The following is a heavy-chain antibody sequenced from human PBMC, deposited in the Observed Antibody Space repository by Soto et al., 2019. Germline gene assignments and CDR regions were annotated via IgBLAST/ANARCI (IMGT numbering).Heavy chain of an antibody. Sequence: GASVKVSCKASGGTFSSYAISWVRQAPGQGLEWMGGIIPIFGTANYAQKFQGRVTITADESTSTAYMELSSLRSEDTAVYYCARDSPSYCSGGSCYYPRFDYWGQGTLVTVSS. CDR3: ARDSPSYCSGGSCYYPRFDY. V-gene: IGHV1-69*13. CDR2: IIPIFGTA. CDR1: GGTFSSYA. J-gene: IGHJ4*02. D-gene: IGHD2-15*01.